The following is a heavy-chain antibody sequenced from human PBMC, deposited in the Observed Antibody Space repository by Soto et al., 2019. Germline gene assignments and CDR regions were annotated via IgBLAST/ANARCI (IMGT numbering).Heavy chain of an antibody. CDR1: GYTFSRSG. D-gene: IGHD1-26*01. CDR3: ARERKWEPLPY. CDR2: INGNTDHT. J-gene: IGHJ4*02. V-gene: IGHV1-18*01. Sequence: QVQLVQSGAEVREPGASVKVSCKTSGYTFSRSGITWVRQAPGQGLEWMGWINGNTDHTIYAMNLEDSLTISTDTSTSTAYMELRSLKADDAAFYYCARERKWEPLPYWGQGTLVTVSS.